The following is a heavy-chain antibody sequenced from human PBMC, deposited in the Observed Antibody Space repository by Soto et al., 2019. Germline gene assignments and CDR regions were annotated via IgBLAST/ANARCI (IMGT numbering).Heavy chain of an antibody. V-gene: IGHV3-7*02. J-gene: IGHJ1*01. CDR3: ASPGVWCCAF. D-gene: IGHD2-8*02. CDR1: GFTFSSSW. CDR2: INPEGSAE. Sequence: EMHLVESGGALVQPGGSLRLSCAASGFTFSSSWMAWVRQAPGKGLEWVANINPEGSAEYYVDTVKGRFTISRDNAKNTLYLLMSSLRLEDKALYYCASPGVWCCAFWGQGTLVSISS.